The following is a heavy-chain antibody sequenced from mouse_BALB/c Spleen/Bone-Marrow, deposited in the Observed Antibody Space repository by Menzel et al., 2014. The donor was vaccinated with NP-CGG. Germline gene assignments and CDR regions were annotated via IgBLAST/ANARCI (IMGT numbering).Heavy chain of an antibody. Sequence: EVQLVESGGGLVQPKGSLKLSCAASGFTFNTYAMNWVRRAPGKGLEWVARIRSKSNNYATYYADSVKDRFTISRDDSQSMLYLQMNNLKTEDTAMYYCVRRNPYWYFDVWGAGTTVTVSS. CDR1: GFTFNTYA. CDR3: VRRNPYWYFDV. J-gene: IGHJ1*01. D-gene: IGHD2-1*01. V-gene: IGHV10-1*02. CDR2: IRSKSNNYAT.